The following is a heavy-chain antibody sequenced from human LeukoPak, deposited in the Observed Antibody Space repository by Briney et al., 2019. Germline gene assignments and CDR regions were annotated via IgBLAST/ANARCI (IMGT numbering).Heavy chain of an antibody. J-gene: IGHJ4*02. CDR2: INPSGGST. V-gene: IGHV1-46*01. D-gene: IGHD5-18*01. CDR3: ARDPGYSYGPPDYYFDY. CDR1: GYTFTSYY. Sequence: ASVKVSCKASGYTFTSYYMHWVRQAPGQGLEWMGIINPSGGSTSYAQKFQGGVTMTRDTSTSTVYMELSSLRSEDTAVYYCARDPGYSYGPPDYYFDYWGQGTLVTVSS.